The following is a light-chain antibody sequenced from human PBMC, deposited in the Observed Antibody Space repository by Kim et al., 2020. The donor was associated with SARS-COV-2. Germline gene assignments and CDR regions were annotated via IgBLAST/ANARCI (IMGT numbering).Light chain of an antibody. CDR3: QAWDSSTAV. Sequence: GAPGQTARITCSGDKLGDKYVCWCQQKSGQSPVLVIYQDNKRPTGIPERFSGSNSGNTATLTISGTQAMDEADYYCQAWDSSTAVFGGGTQLTVL. V-gene: IGLV3-1*01. J-gene: IGLJ3*02. CDR2: QDN. CDR1: KLGDKY.